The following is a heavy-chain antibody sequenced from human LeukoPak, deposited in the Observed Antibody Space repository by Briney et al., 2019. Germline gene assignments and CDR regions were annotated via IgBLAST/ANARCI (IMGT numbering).Heavy chain of an antibody. CDR1: EFTFSSYA. V-gene: IGHV3-23*01. Sequence: GGSLRLSCAASEFTFSSYAMSWVRQAPGKGLEWVSGISGSGGSTYYADSVKGRFTISRDNAKNSLYLQMNSLRAEDTALYYCAKGWNGMDYGGGLGYWGQGTLVTVSS. CDR3: AKGWNGMDYGGGLGY. CDR2: ISGSGGST. D-gene: IGHD4-23*01. J-gene: IGHJ4*02.